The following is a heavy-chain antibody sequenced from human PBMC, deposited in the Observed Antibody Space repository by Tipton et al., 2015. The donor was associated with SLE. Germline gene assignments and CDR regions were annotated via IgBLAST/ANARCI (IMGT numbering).Heavy chain of an antibody. V-gene: IGHV4-59*12. D-gene: IGHD1-1*01. CDR3: AREGVPRTRGFDY. CDR1: GGSISSYY. J-gene: IGHJ4*02. CDR2: IYYSGNT. Sequence: TLSLTCTVSGGSISSYYWSWIRQPPGKGLEWIGSIYYSGNTYYNPSLNSRVTISVDTSKNQFSLKLSSVTAADTAVYYCAREGVPRTRGFDYWGQGTLVTVSS.